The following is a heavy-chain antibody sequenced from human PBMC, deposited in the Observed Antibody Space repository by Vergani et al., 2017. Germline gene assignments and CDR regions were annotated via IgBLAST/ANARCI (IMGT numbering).Heavy chain of an antibody. V-gene: IGHV4-31*03. D-gene: IGHD2-21*02. CDR2: IYYSGST. CDR3: ARDRYCGGDCVRPGMDV. CDR1: GGSISSGGYY. J-gene: IGHJ6*02. Sequence: QVQLQESGPGLVKPSQTLSLTCTVSGGSISSGGYYWSWIRQHPGKGLEWIGYIYYSGSTYYNPSLKSRVTISVDTSKNQFSLKLSSVTAADTAVYYCARDRYCGGDCVRPGMDVWGQGTTVTVSS.